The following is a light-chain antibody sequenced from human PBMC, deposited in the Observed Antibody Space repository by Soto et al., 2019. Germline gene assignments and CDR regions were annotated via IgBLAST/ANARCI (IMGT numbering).Light chain of an antibody. Sequence: EILFTQSPGTLSLSPGEGATLSCRASQSVSSSYLACYQQKPGQAPRFLMYGASSRDTGIPDRFSGSGSGTDFTLPLSSLQPEDFETYYCQQSYNTPRTFGRGTKVDIK. J-gene: IGKJ1*01. CDR2: GAS. V-gene: IGKV3-20*01. CDR1: QSVSSSY. CDR3: QQSYNTPRT.